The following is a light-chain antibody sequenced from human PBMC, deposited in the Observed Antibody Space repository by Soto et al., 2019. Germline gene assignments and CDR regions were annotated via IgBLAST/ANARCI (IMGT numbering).Light chain of an antibody. CDR1: QTISTW. Sequence: IQMTQSPSTLSASVGDRVTFTCRASQTISTWLAWYQQKPGEAPKLLIYKASTLEVGVPSRFSASGSGTEFTLTINTLQPADFATYYCQQYNSYPLTFAQGTKV. V-gene: IGKV1-5*03. J-gene: IGKJ1*01. CDR2: KAS. CDR3: QQYNSYPLT.